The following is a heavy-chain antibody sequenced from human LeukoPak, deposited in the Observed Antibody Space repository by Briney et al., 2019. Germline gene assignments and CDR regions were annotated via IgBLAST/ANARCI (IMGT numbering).Heavy chain of an antibody. D-gene: IGHD3-22*01. V-gene: IGHV4-59*01. CDR2: IYYSGST. J-gene: IGHJ5*02. CDR1: GGSISSYY. CDR3: AREGLGGGYWFDP. Sequence: PSETLSLTCTVSGGSISSYYWSWIRQPPGKGLEWNGYIYYSGSTNYNPSLKSRVTISVDTSKNQFSLKLSSVTAADTAVYYCAREGLGGGYWFDPWGQGTLVTVSS.